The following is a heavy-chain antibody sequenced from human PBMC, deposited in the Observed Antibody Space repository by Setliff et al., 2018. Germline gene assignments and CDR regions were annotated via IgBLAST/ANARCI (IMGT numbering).Heavy chain of an antibody. Sequence: SETLSLTCTVSGGSVKSHYWSWIRQTPEKGLEWIGFVFYSGDTYYNASLKGRLTMSVDTSKNQFSLKLSAVTAADTAVYYCARDVGGEGYFDSWGQGTLVTVSS. CDR2: VFYSGDT. D-gene: IGHD3-10*01. J-gene: IGHJ4*02. V-gene: IGHV4-59*02. CDR3: ARDVGGEGYFDS. CDR1: GGSVKSHY.